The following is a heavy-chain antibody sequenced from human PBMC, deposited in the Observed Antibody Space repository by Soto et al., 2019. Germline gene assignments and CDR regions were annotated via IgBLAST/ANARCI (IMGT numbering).Heavy chain of an antibody. D-gene: IGHD5-18*01. CDR1: GFTFSSYG. CDR3: AKLMGYSYGSDFDY. Sequence: VQLLESGGGVVQPGRSLRLSCAASGFTFSSYGMHWVRQAPGKGLEWVAVISYDGSNKYYADSVKGRFTISRDNSKNTLYLQMNSLRAEDTAVYYCAKLMGYSYGSDFDYWGQGTLVTVSS. J-gene: IGHJ4*02. V-gene: IGHV3-30*18. CDR2: ISYDGSNK.